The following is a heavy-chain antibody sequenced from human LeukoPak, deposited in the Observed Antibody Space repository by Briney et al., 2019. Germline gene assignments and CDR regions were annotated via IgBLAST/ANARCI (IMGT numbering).Heavy chain of an antibody. CDR1: GFSFNNYG. Sequence: QPGGSLRLSCVASGFSFNNYGMHWVRQAPGKGLEWVGVISYDGNNQYYTDSVKGRFTISRDNAKNSLYLQMNSLRAEDTAVYYCARDVAYYDFWSGYSYNWFDPWGQGTLVTVSS. CDR2: ISYDGNNQ. V-gene: IGHV3-30*03. CDR3: ARDVAYYDFWSGYSYNWFDP. D-gene: IGHD3-3*01. J-gene: IGHJ5*02.